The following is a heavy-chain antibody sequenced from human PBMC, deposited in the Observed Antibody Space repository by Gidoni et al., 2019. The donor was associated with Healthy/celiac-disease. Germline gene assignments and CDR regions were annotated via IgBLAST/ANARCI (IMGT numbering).Heavy chain of an antibody. CDR2: IIIDGSST. J-gene: IGHJ6*02. V-gene: IGHV3-74*01. Sequence: EVQLVDSGGGLVQPGGSLILSCAASGFTFSSYWMHWVRQAPGKGLVWVSRIIIDGSSTSYADSVKGRFTISRDNAKNTLYLQMNSLRAEDTAVYYCARDEGKAMGYYYYYGMDVWGQGTTVTVSS. CDR1: GFTFSSYW. D-gene: IGHD5-18*01. CDR3: ARDEGKAMGYYYYYGMDV.